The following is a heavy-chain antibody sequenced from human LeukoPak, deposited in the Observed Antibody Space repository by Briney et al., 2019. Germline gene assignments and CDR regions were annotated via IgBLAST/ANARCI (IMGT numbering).Heavy chain of an antibody. CDR1: GGSISSYY. CDR2: IYYSGST. V-gene: IGHV4-59*05. D-gene: IGHD6-6*01. J-gene: IGHJ4*02. Sequence: SETLSLTCTVSGGSISSYYWSWIRQPPGKGLEWIGSIYYSGSTYYNPSLKSRVTISVDTSKNQFSLKLSSVTAADTAVYYCARKYSGWDYFDYWGQGTLVTVSS. CDR3: ARKYSGWDYFDY.